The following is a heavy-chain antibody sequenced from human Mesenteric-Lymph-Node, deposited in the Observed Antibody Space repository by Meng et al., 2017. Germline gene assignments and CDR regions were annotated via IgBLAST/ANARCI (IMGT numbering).Heavy chain of an antibody. D-gene: IGHD4-23*01. V-gene: IGHV4-39*01. CDR1: GCSLSSTSYY. Sequence: LHLQESGPGLVKPSETLSLTCTLSGCSLSSTSYYWGWNRQPPGKGPEWIGSIYYSGSNYHNPSLKSRLTISVDTSKSQLALKLSSVTAADTAVYYCARQIFEFGYGGNSPFDYWGQGTLVTVSS. CDR2: IYYSGSN. CDR3: ARQIFEFGYGGNSPFDY. J-gene: IGHJ4*02.